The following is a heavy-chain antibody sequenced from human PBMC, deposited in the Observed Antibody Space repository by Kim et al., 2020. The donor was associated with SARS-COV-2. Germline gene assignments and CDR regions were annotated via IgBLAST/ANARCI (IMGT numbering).Heavy chain of an antibody. J-gene: IGHJ6*01. V-gene: IGHV3-21*01. Sequence: LSLTCAASGFTFSSYSMNWVRQAPGKGLEWVSSISSSSGYIYYADSVKGRFTISRDNAKNSLYLQMNSLRAEDTAVYYCARDLWFGELLFWQAYGMD. CDR3: ARDLWFGELLFWQAYGMD. CDR2: ISSSSGYI. CDR1: GFTFSSYS. D-gene: IGHD3-10*01.